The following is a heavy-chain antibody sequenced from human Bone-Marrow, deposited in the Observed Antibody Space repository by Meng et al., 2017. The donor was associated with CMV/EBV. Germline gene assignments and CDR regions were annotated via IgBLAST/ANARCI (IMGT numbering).Heavy chain of an antibody. V-gene: IGHV3-30*02. Sequence: GGSLRLSCAASGITFSNHGMHWVRQAPGKGLEWVAFIRNDGSDKYYADSVKARFTISRDNSKNMLYMQMNSLRAEDTAVYYCAKVSQYNFDYWGQGTLVTVSS. CDR1: GITFSNHG. CDR3: AKVSQYNFDY. D-gene: IGHD1-1*01. CDR2: IRNDGSDK. J-gene: IGHJ4*02.